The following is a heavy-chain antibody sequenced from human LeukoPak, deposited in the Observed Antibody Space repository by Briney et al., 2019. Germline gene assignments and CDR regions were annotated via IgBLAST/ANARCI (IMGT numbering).Heavy chain of an antibody. J-gene: IGHJ4*02. CDR1: RFTFSTYA. Sequence: GGSLRLSCAASRFTFSTYAMSWVRQAPGKGLEWVSSISSSSSYIYYADSVKGRFTISRDNAKNSLYLQMNSLRAEDTAVYYCARDLYGDYAGDYWGQGTLVTVSS. CDR2: ISSSSSYI. V-gene: IGHV3-21*01. D-gene: IGHD4-17*01. CDR3: ARDLYGDYAGDY.